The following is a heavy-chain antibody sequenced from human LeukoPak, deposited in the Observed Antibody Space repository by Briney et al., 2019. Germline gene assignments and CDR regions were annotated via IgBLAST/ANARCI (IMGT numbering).Heavy chain of an antibody. CDR1: GFTYSRYA. J-gene: IGHJ2*01. Sequence: GGSLRLSCAASGFTYSRYAMSWVRQAPGKGLEWVSAISGSGGSTYYADSVKGRFTISRDYSKNTLYLQMNSLRAEDTAVYYCATAFYFDSSGPYWYFDLWGRGTLVTVSS. V-gene: IGHV3-23*01. D-gene: IGHD3-22*01. CDR2: ISGSGGST. CDR3: ATAFYFDSSGPYWYFDL.